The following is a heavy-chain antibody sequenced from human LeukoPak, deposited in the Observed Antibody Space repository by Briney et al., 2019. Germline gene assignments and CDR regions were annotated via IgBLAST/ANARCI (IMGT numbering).Heavy chain of an antibody. V-gene: IGHV3-23*01. J-gene: IGHJ4*02. CDR3: AKNQHDCSSTSCYTIFGVVTTGPFDY. CDR1: GFTFSSYA. CDR2: ISGSGGST. Sequence: PGGSLRLSCAASGFTFSSYAMSWVRQAPGKGLEWVSAISGSGGSTYYADSVKGRFTISRDNSKNTLYLQMNSLRAEDTAVYYCAKNQHDCSSTSCYTIFGVVTTGPFDYWGQGTLVTVSS. D-gene: IGHD2-2*02.